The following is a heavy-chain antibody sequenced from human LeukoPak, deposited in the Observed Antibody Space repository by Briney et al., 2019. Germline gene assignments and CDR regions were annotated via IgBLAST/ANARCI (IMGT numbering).Heavy chain of an antibody. CDR3: ATDRATQYFDY. Sequence: SGGSLRLSCAASGITFRSYGMHWVRQAPGKGLEWVAFIWYDGSNKHYADSVKGRFTISRDNSRNTLFLQMNSLRAEDTAVYYCATDRATQYFDYWGQGTLVSVSS. V-gene: IGHV3-30*02. CDR1: GITFRSYG. J-gene: IGHJ4*02. D-gene: IGHD2-15*01. CDR2: IWYDGSNK.